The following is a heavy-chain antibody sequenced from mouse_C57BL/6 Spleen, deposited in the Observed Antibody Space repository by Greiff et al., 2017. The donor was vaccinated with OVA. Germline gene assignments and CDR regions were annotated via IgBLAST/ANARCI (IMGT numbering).Heavy chain of an antibody. J-gene: IGHJ1*03. CDR2: IRLKSDNYAT. D-gene: IGHD2-4*01. Sequence: EVKLVESGGGLVQPGGSMKLSCVASGFTFSNYWMNWVRQSPEKGLEWVAQIRLKSDNYATHYAESVKGRFTISRDDSKSSVYLQMNNLRAEDTGIYYCTVPFYDYLYFDVWGTGTTVTVSS. CDR1: GFTFSNYW. CDR3: TVPFYDYLYFDV. V-gene: IGHV6-3*01.